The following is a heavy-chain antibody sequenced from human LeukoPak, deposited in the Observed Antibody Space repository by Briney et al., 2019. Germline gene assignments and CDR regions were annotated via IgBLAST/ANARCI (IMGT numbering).Heavy chain of an antibody. V-gene: IGHV4-59*08. Sequence: SETLFLTCTVSGGSMSPYHWGWIRQPPGKGLEWTGYIYYSGSTNYNPSLKSRVTISVDTSKNQFSLKLSSVTAADTAIYYCARAVSGRFDYWGQGTLVTVSS. CDR1: GGSMSPYH. D-gene: IGHD6-19*01. CDR2: IYYSGST. CDR3: ARAVSGRFDY. J-gene: IGHJ4*02.